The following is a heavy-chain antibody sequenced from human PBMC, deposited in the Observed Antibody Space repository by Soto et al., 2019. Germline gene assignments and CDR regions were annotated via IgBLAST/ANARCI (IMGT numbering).Heavy chain of an antibody. CDR2: ISGSGGST. CDR1: GFPFSSYA. J-gene: IGHJ3*02. V-gene: IGHV3-23*01. CDR3: AKLGRMGIVVVTAILSPAFDI. D-gene: IGHD2-21*02. Sequence: GGSLRLSCAASGFPFSSYAMSWVRQAPGKGLEWVSAISGSGGSTYYADSVKGRFTISRDNSKNTLYLQMNSLRAEDTAVYYCAKLGRMGIVVVTAILSPAFDIWGQGTMVTVSS.